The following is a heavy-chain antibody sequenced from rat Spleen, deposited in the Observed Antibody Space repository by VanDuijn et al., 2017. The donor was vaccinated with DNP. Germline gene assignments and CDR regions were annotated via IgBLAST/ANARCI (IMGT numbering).Heavy chain of an antibody. J-gene: IGHJ2*01. V-gene: IGHV2-15*01. CDR1: GFSLTNYA. CDR2: IWSGGST. D-gene: IGHD1-6*01. CDR3: ARSGVYYGLLAHGFDY. Sequence: QVQLRESGPGLVQPSQTLSLACTVSGFSLTNYAVGWVRQPPGKGLEWIGAIWSGGSTDYNSALKSRLSISRDTSKSQVLLKMNSLQTEDTAMYFCARSGVYYGLLAHGFDYWGQGVMVTVSS.